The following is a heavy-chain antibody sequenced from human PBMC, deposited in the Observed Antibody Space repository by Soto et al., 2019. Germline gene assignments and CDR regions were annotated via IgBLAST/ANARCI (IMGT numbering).Heavy chain of an antibody. D-gene: IGHD6-19*01. V-gene: IGHV4-4*02. Sequence: QVQLQQSGPGLVKPSGTLSLTCAVSGDSISTNKWWSWVRQPPGKGLEWIGEVYHNGLTNYNASLKSRVTMSADTSKNQFSLKLTSVTAADTAIYYCARDVAVPRQSDRFAPCGQATLVTVSS. CDR2: VYHNGLT. CDR1: GDSISTNKW. J-gene: IGHJ5*02. CDR3: ARDVAVPRQSDRFAP.